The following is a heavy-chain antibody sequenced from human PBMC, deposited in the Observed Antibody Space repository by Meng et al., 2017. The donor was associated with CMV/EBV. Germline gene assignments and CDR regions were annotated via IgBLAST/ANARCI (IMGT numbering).Heavy chain of an antibody. J-gene: IGHJ6*02. Sequence: GESLKISCAASGFTFSSYNMNWVRQAPGKGLEWVSSISSSSSYIYYADSVKGRFTISRDNAKNSLHLQMNSLRAEDMAVYYCAREPTYYYGSGIYSYYYYGMDVWGQGTTVTVSS. CDR3: AREPTYYYGSGIYSYYYYGMDV. CDR2: ISSSSSYI. CDR1: GFTFSSYN. D-gene: IGHD3-10*01. V-gene: IGHV3-21*01.